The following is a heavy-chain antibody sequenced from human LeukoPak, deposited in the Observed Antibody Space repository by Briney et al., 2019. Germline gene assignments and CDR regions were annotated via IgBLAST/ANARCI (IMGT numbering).Heavy chain of an antibody. CDR2: ISHSGSI. CDR3: ARLSSDLSHFDY. J-gene: IGHJ4*02. Sequence: SETLSLTCVVSGGSISSSKWWSWVRQAPGKGLEWIGEISHSGSINYNLSFASRVTISVDKSKNQFSLSLTSVTAADTAMYYCARLSSDLSHFDYWGQGTLASVSS. D-gene: IGHD3-16*02. CDR1: GGSISSSKW. V-gene: IGHV4-4*02.